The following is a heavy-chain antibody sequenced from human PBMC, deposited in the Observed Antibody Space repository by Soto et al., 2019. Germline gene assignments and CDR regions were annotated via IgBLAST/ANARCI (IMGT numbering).Heavy chain of an antibody. CDR3: ERKKAGYFYGIDY. CDR1: GGSITSGGYY. J-gene: IGHJ4*02. V-gene: IGHV4-31*03. CDR2: IYDSGST. D-gene: IGHD3-10*01. Sequence: SETLSLTCTVSGGSITSGGYYWSWVRQHPGKGLEWLRYIYDSGSTFYNPSLKSRITLSVDTSKNQVSLKLSSVTVADTAVYFCERKKAGYFYGIDYWGQGTLVTVSS.